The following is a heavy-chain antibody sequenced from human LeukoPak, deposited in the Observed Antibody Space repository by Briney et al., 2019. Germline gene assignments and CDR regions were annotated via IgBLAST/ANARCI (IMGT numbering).Heavy chain of an antibody. CDR1: GFTFGSYS. Sequence: PGGSLRLSCVVSGFTFGSYSMNWFRQAQGKGLEWVAYISSGGTTLYYADSVRGRFTISRDNAKNLLHLQMNSLRAEDTALYYCARVGHTMVRSDYWGQGTQVTVSS. J-gene: IGHJ4*02. CDR3: ARVGHTMVRSDY. CDR2: ISSGGTTL. V-gene: IGHV3-48*04. D-gene: IGHD3-10*01.